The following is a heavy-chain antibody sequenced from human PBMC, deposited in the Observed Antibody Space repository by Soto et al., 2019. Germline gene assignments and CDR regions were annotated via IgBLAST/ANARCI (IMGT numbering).Heavy chain of an antibody. CDR2: IKQDGSEK. Sequence: GGSLRLSCAASGFTFSSYWMSWVRQAPGKGLEWVANIKQDGSEKYYVDSVKGRFTISRDNAKNSLYLQMNSLRAEDTAVYYCAREEYSSSSAFDIWGQGTVVTVSS. J-gene: IGHJ3*02. V-gene: IGHV3-7*03. D-gene: IGHD6-6*01. CDR1: GFTFSSYW. CDR3: AREEYSSSSAFDI.